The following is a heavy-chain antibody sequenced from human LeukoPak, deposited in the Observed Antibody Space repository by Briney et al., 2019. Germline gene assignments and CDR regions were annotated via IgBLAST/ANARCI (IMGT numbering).Heavy chain of an antibody. J-gene: IGHJ4*02. CDR3: ARVQPHRIHYDNRDYPTHNDY. Sequence: SEPLSLTCSVSGGSISTNYWSWIRQPPRKGLEWVGYIYYSGGTNHNPSLQSRVTISVDKSKNQFSLKLSSVTAADTAVYYYARVQPHRIHYDNRDYPTHNDYWGQGTLVTVSS. D-gene: IGHD3-22*01. CDR2: IYYSGGT. V-gene: IGHV4-59*12. CDR1: GGSISTNY.